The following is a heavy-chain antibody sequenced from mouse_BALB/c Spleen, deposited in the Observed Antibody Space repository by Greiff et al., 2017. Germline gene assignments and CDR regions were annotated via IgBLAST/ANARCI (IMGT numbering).Heavy chain of an antibody. CDR1: GYTFTDYN. Sequence: VQLKESGPELVKPGASVKISCKASGYTFTDYNMHWVKQSHGKSLEWIGYIYPYNGGTGYNQKFKSKATLTVDNSSSTAYMELRSLTSEDSAVYYCARESSPSYFDYWGQGTTLTVSS. J-gene: IGHJ2*01. CDR2: IYPYNGGT. V-gene: IGHV1S29*02. CDR3: ARESSPSYFDY. D-gene: IGHD1-1*01.